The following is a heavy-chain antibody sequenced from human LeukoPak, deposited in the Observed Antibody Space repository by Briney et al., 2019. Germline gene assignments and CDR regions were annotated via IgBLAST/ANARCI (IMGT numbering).Heavy chain of an antibody. CDR1: GYSISSGYY. V-gene: IGHV4-38-2*02. CDR3: AREIRELKGYCSSTSCYRTWFDP. J-gene: IGHJ5*02. D-gene: IGHD2-2*02. CDR2: IYTSGST. Sequence: PSETLSLTCTVSGYSISSGYYWGWIRQPPGKGLEWIGRIYTSGSTNYNPSLKSRVTMSVDTSKNQFSLKLSSVTAADTAVYYCAREIRELKGYCSSTSCYRTWFDPWGQGTLVTVSS.